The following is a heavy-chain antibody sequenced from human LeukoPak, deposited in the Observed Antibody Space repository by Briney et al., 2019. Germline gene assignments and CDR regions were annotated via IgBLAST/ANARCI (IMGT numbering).Heavy chain of an antibody. Sequence: ASVKVSCKASGGTFRNHALSWVRQAPGQGLEWMGWISAYNGNTNYAQKLQGRVTMTTDTSTSTAYMELRSLRSDDTAVYYCASSPNGAAARMWGQGTLVTVSS. CDR3: ASSPNGAAARM. CDR2: ISAYNGNT. D-gene: IGHD6-13*01. J-gene: IGHJ4*02. V-gene: IGHV1-18*04. CDR1: GGTFRNHA.